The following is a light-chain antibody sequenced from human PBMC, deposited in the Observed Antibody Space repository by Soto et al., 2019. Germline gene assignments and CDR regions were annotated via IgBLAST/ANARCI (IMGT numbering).Light chain of an antibody. V-gene: IGKV1-5*01. CDR3: QQYDYSRT. CDR1: QNISTS. CDR2: DVS. J-gene: IGKJ1*01. Sequence: DIQFTQSPSTLSASVGDSVTMTCRASQNISTSLSWYQHKPGKAPTLLMFDVSNLESGVPSRFSGSGSGTEFTLTISSLHSDDFATYYCQQYDYSRTFGQGTKGDIK.